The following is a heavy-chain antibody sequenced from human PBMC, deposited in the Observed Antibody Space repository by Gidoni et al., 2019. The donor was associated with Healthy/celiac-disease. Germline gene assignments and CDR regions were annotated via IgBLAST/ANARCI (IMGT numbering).Heavy chain of an antibody. Sequence: QGQLEQSGDEVKKRGAAVQVSCTVSGYTVTSDGISWGRQAPGQGLEWMGWISAYNGNTNLAHNLQDRVTITTDTSTSTAYLELRRLRSDDPAVYYCARDQGVTTGYYYCGMDVWGQGTPVTVSS. J-gene: IGHJ6*02. CDR3: ARDQGVTTGYYYCGMDV. CDR1: GYTVTSDG. CDR2: ISAYNGNT. V-gene: IGHV1-18*01. D-gene: IGHD4-17*01.